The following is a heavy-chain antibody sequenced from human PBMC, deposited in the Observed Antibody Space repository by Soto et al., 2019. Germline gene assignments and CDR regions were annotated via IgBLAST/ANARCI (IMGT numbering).Heavy chain of an antibody. J-gene: IGHJ4*02. D-gene: IGHD1-26*01. CDR1: GGTISSWY. CDR3: ASRYGSAIDY. V-gene: IGHV4-59*08. CDR2: IYYSGST. Sequence: QVQLQESGPGLVKPSETLSLTCTVSGGTISSWYWSWIRQPPGKGLEWIGYIYYSGSTNCNPSLNSRVTISVDTSKNQFSLKLSSVTAADTAVYYCASRYGSAIDYWGQGTLVTVSS.